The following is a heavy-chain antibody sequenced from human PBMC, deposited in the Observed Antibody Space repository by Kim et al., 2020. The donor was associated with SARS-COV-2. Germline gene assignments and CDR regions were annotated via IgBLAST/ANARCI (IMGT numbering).Heavy chain of an antibody. V-gene: IGHV1-69*13. D-gene: IGHD4-4*01. Sequence: SVLVSCKAAGGTVRSYALSWVRQAPGLGLEWMVGIISIFGTAYYAQKFHCRVTSTADESTSTAYMELSSLRSEDTAVYYCARGYSKLFYYGMDVWGQGT. J-gene: IGHJ6*02. CDR2: IISIFGTA. CDR3: ARGYSKLFYYGMDV. CDR1: GGTVRSYA.